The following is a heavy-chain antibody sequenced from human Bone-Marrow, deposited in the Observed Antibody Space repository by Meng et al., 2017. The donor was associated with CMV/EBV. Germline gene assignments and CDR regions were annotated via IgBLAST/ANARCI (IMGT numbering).Heavy chain of an antibody. V-gene: IGHV3-23*01. CDR2: IGHKGDST. Sequence: GESLKISCVASGFTFINYAMSWVRQAPGRGLEWVSAIGHKGDSTYYADSVKGRFTISRDNPKNTLDLQMNSLRAEDTAVYYCTKHRGRLAATGRDFEYWGQGAQVTVSS. CDR3: TKHRGRLAATGRDFEY. D-gene: IGHD2-15*01. CDR1: GFTFINYA. J-gene: IGHJ4*02.